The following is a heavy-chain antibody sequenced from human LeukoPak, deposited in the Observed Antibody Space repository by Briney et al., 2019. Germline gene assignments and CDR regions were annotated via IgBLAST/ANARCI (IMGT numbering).Heavy chain of an antibody. D-gene: IGHD2-2*01. CDR3: ARANFLYCSSTTCLFDY. V-gene: IGHV1-2*02. CDR2: INPNSGDT. CDR1: GCTITDYY. J-gene: IGHJ4*02. Sequence: ASVKVSCKASGCTITDYYLLWVRQAPGQGFEWMGWINPNSGDTNYAQKFQGRVTMTRDTSISTAHMEMSRLRSDDTAVYYCARANFLYCSSTTCLFDYWGQGTLVTVSS.